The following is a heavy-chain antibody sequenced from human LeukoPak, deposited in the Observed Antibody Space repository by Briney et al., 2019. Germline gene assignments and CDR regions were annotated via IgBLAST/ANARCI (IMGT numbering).Heavy chain of an antibody. CDR2: IYYSGST. V-gene: IGHV4-59*08. J-gene: IGHJ5*02. CDR3: ARRLGYSSSSLWFDP. Sequence: SETLSLTCTVSGGSISSYYWSWIRQPPGKGLEWIGYIYYSGSTNYNPSLKSRVTISVDTSKNQFSLKLSSVTAADTAVYYCARRLGYSSSSLWFDPWGQGTLVTVSS. CDR1: GGSISSYY. D-gene: IGHD6-6*01.